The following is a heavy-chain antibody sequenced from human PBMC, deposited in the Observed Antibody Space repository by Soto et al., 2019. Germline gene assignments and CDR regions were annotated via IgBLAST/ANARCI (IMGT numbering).Heavy chain of an antibody. D-gene: IGHD6-25*01. Sequence: VHLLESGGGLIQAGGSLRLSCVAYGFTFSCYAMNWVRQGPGTGLEWVAVIDSDDGKTYYANAVKGRFSISRDNSKNTLFLQMNSLRVADTATYYCVKAGYTSGLLWGQGTLVTV. CDR3: VKAGYTSGLL. J-gene: IGHJ4*02. V-gene: IGHV3-23*01. CDR2: IDSDDGKT. CDR1: GFTFSCYA.